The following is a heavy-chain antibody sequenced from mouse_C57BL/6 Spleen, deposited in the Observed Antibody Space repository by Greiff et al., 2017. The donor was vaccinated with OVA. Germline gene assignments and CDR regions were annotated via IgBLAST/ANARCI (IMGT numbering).Heavy chain of an antibody. CDR2: IWSGGST. D-gene: IGHD4-1*01. CDR1: GFSLTSYG. J-gene: IGHJ4*01. Sequence: VQLQQSGPGLVQPSQSLSITCTVSGFSLTSYGVHWVRQSPGKGLEWLGVIWSGGSTDYNAAFISGLSISKDNSKSQVFFKMNSLQADDTAIYYCARRELGPLYYAMDYWGQGTSVTVSS. CDR3: ARRELGPLYYAMDY. V-gene: IGHV2-2*01.